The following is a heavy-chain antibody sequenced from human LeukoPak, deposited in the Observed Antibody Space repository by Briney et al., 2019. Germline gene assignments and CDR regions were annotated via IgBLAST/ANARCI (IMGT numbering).Heavy chain of an antibody. J-gene: IGHJ4*02. Sequence: GGSLRLSCAASGFTFRNYWMHWVRQAPGKGLVWVSRVNSDGSNTIYADSVKGRFTISRDNAKNTLDLQMNSLRVEDTAVYYCARGGVGASIDYWGQGTLVTVSS. CDR2: VNSDGSNT. CDR3: ARGGVGASIDY. D-gene: IGHD1-26*01. V-gene: IGHV3-74*01. CDR1: GFTFRNYW.